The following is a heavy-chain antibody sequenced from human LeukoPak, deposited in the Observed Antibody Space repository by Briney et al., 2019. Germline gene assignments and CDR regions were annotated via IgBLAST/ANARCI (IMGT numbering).Heavy chain of an antibody. D-gene: IGHD3-10*01. J-gene: IGHJ6*03. Sequence: SETLSLTCTVSGGSISSYYWSWIRQPPGKGLEWIGYIYYSGSTNYNPSLKSRVTISVDMSKNQFSLKLSSVTAADTAVYYCARLGMVRGVILGDYYMDVWGKGTTVTVSS. CDR3: ARLGMVRGVILGDYYMDV. CDR1: GGSISSYY. V-gene: IGHV4-59*01. CDR2: IYYSGST.